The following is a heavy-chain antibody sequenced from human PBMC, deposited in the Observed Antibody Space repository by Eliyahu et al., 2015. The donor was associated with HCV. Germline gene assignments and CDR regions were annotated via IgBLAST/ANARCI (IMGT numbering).Heavy chain of an antibody. CDR3: AKEDDNDSQYDAFDV. D-gene: IGHD2-15*01. Sequence: EVQLSQSGGGLVQPGGSLRLSCTASGFPFGSYAMSWVRQAPGKGLEWASTITSGGDTYYADSVKGRFTLSRDNSRKTLYLQMNSLRAEDTAVYYCAKEDDNDSQYDAFDVWGQGTMVTVSS. V-gene: IGHV3-23*01. CDR2: ITSGGDT. CDR1: GFPFGSYA. J-gene: IGHJ3*01.